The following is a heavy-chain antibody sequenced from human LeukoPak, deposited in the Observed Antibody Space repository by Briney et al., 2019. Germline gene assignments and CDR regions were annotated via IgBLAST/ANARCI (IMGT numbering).Heavy chain of an antibody. CDR1: GFTFSSYA. J-gene: IGHJ1*01. CDR2: ISGSGGNT. V-gene: IGHV3-23*01. D-gene: IGHD2-2*01. Sequence: QPGGSLRLSCAASGFTFSSYAMSWVRQAPGKGLEWVSAISGSGGNTYYADSVKGRFTISRDNPKNTLYLQMNSLRAEDTAVYYCAKDVVVVPAATDRYAEYFQHWGQGTLVTVSS. CDR3: AKDVVVVPAATDRYAEYFQH.